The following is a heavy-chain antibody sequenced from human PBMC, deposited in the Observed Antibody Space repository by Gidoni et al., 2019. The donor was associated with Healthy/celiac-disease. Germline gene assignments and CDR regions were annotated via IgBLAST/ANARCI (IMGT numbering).Heavy chain of an antibody. Sequence: QVQLQQWGAGLLKPSETLSLTCAVYGGSFSGYYWSWIRQPPGKGLEWIGEINHSGSTNYNPSLKSRVTISVDTSKNQFSLKLSSVTAADTAVYYCARVHGGNSRAFDIWGQGTMVTVSS. J-gene: IGHJ3*02. CDR1: GGSFSGYY. CDR3: ARVHGGNSRAFDI. D-gene: IGHD2-21*02. V-gene: IGHV4-34*01. CDR2: INHSGST.